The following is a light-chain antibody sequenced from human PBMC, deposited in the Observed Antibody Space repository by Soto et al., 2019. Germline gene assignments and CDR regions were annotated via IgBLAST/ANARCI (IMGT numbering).Light chain of an antibody. CDR2: DAS. CDR3: QQYNNWPFT. CDR1: QSVSSN. V-gene: IGKV3D-15*01. J-gene: IGKJ3*01. Sequence: ELGRTQGPATLSLSPGERATLSCRASQSVSSNLAWYQQKPGQAPRLLIYDASNRATGIPARFSGSGSGTDFTLTISSLEPEDFAVYYCQQYNNWPFTFGPGTKVDI.